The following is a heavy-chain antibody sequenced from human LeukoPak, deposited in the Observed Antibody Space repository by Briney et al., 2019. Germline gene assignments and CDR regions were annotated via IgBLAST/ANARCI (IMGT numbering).Heavy chain of an antibody. CDR2: INHSGST. J-gene: IGHJ6*02. CDR1: GGSFSGYY. Sequence: SETLSLTCAVYGGSFSGYYWSWIRQPPGKGLEWIGEINHSGSTNYNPSLKSRVTISVDTSKNQFSLKLSSVTAADTAVYYCARDREYSGSYYGSYYYYYGMDVWGQGTTVTVSS. V-gene: IGHV4-34*01. D-gene: IGHD1-26*01. CDR3: ARDREYSGSYYGSYYYYYGMDV.